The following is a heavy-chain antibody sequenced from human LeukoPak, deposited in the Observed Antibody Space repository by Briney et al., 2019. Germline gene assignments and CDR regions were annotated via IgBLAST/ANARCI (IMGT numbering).Heavy chain of an antibody. CDR2: IYDWAST. D-gene: IGHD5-12*01. J-gene: IGHJ4*02. Sequence: SETLSLTRTVSCGSMTSYSWSLVRKPPGKGLDWIGYIYDWASTTNSPSLNSRVTISVDTSKTQFSLKLRFVTAADTAVYYCARASGGYEPFEYWGQGTLVTVSS. V-gene: IGHV4-59*01. CDR1: CGSMTSYS. CDR3: ARASGGYEPFEY.